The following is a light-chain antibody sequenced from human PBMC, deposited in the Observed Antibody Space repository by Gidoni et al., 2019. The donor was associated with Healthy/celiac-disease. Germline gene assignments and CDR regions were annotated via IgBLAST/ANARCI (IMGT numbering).Light chain of an antibody. CDR1: SSNIGSNY. CDR3: AAWYDSLSGPVV. Sequence: QSVLTQPPSASGTPGQRVTISCSGSSSNIGSNYVYWYQQLPGTAPKLLIYRNNQRPSGVPDRVSGSKSGTSASLAISGLRSEDEADYYCAAWYDSLSGPVVFGGGTKLTVL. J-gene: IGLJ2*01. CDR2: RNN. V-gene: IGLV1-47*01.